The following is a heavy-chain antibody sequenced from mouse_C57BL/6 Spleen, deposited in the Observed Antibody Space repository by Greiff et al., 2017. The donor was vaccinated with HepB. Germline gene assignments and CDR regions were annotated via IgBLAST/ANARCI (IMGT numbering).Heavy chain of an antibody. D-gene: IGHD1-1*01. CDR3: ARKDYYGSRGWYFDV. V-gene: IGHV5-17*01. CDR1: GFTFSDYG. Sequence: EVQLVESGGGLVKPGGSLKLSCAASGFTFSDYGMHWVRQAPEKGLEWVAYISSGSSTIYYADTVKGRFTISRDNAKNTLFLQMTSLRSEDTAMYYCARKDYYGSRGWYFDVWGTGTTVTVSS. J-gene: IGHJ1*03. CDR2: ISSGSSTI.